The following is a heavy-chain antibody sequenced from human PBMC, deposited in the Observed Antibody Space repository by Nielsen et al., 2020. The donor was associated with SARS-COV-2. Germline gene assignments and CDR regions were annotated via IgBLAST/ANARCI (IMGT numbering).Heavy chain of an antibody. V-gene: IGHV3-30*04. CDR3: ARDQLGYCSSTSCYGSGMDV. CDR2: ISNDGNYK. D-gene: IGHD2-2*01. CDR1: GFTFSFYA. Sequence: GESLKISCAASGFTFSFYAIHWVRQAPGKGLEWVAVISNDGNYKYYADSVKGRFTISRDNSKNTLYLQMNSLSAEDTAIYFCARDQLGYCSSTSCYGSGMDVWGHGTTVTVSS. J-gene: IGHJ6*02.